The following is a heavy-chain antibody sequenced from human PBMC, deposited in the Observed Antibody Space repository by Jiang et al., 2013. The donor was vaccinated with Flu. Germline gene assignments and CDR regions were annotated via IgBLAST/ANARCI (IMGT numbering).Heavy chain of an antibody. J-gene: IGHJ4*02. CDR3: ARDGDDVVVVAATQSEYGDFDY. CDR2: ISYDGSNK. Sequence: ESGGGVVQPGRSLXLSCAASGFTFSSYAMHWVRQAPGKGLEWVAVISYDGSNKYYADSVKGRFTISRDNSKNTLYLQMNSLRAEDTAVYYCARDGDDVVVVAATQSEYGDFDYWGQGTLVTVSS. D-gene: IGHD2-15*01. V-gene: IGHV3-30-3*01. CDR1: GFTFSSYA.